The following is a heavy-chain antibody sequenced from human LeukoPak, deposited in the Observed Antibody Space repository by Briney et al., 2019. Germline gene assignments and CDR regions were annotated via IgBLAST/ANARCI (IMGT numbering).Heavy chain of an antibody. J-gene: IGHJ5*02. CDR1: GFTFSSYA. Sequence: GGSLRLSCSASGFTFSSYAMHWVRQAPGKGLEYVSAISSNGGSTYYADSVKGRFTISRDNSKNTLYLQMNSLRAEDMAVYYCAMASSTSSGWFDPWGQGTPVTVSS. D-gene: IGHD2-2*01. CDR2: ISSNGGST. V-gene: IGHV3-64*04. CDR3: AMASSTSSGWFDP.